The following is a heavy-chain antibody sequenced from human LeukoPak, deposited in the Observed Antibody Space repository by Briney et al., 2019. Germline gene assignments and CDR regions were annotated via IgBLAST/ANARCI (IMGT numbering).Heavy chain of an antibody. CDR3: AKDYYGSGSPDCYFDY. Sequence: GGSLRLSCAASGFTFSSYGMHWVRQAPGKGLEWVAVISYDGSNKYYADSVKGRFTISRDNSKNTLYLQMNSLRAEDTAVYYCAKDYYGSGSPDCYFDYWGQGTLVTVSS. J-gene: IGHJ4*02. V-gene: IGHV3-30*18. D-gene: IGHD3-10*01. CDR2: ISYDGSNK. CDR1: GFTFSSYG.